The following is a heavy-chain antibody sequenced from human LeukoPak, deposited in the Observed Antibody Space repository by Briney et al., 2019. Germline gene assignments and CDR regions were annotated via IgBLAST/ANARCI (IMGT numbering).Heavy chain of an antibody. CDR1: GFTFRSYS. V-gene: IGHV3-21*01. CDR2: ITNTGSHI. D-gene: IGHD4-17*01. CDR3: ASFMTTVTIPDY. Sequence: TGGSLRLSCAASGFTFRSYSMNWVRQAPGKRLGWLSSITNTGSHIYHADSVKGRFTISRDNAKSSLYLQMNSLSAEDTAVYYCASFMTTVTIPDYWGQGTLVTVSS. J-gene: IGHJ4*02.